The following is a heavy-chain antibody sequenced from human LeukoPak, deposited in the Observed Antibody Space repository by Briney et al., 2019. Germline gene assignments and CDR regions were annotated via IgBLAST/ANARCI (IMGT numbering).Heavy chain of an antibody. V-gene: IGHV3-21*01. J-gene: IGHJ4*02. CDR2: ISSSSSYI. CDR1: GFTFSSYS. D-gene: IGHD2-15*01. CDR3: ASVDCSGGSCYSGVIGY. Sequence: GGSLRLSCAASGFTFSSYSMNWVRQAPGKGLEWVSSISSSSSYIYYAASVKGRFTISRDNAKNSLYLQMNSLRAEDTAVYYCASVDCSGGSCYSGVIGYWGQGTLVTVSS.